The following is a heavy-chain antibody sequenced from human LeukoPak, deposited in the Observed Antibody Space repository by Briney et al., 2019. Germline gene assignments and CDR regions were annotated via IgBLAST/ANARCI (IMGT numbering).Heavy chain of an antibody. CDR2: ISYDGSNK. D-gene: IGHD3-10*01. CDR3: AKTYGSGSYYSLKKNAFDI. J-gene: IGHJ3*02. Sequence: PGRSLRLSCAASGFTFSSYGMHWVRQAPGKGLEWVAVISYDGSNKYYADSVKGRFTISRDNSKNTLYLQMNSLRAEDTAVYYCAKTYGSGSYYSLKKNAFDIWGQGTTVTVSS. CDR1: GFTFSSYG. V-gene: IGHV3-30*18.